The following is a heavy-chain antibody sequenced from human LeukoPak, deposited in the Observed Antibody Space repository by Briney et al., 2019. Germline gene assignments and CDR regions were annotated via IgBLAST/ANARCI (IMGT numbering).Heavy chain of an antibody. V-gene: IGHV5-10-1*01. CDR2: IDPSDSYT. CDR3: ARRVTMVRGVFNWFDP. CDR1: GYSFTSYW. Sequence: GESLKISCKGSGYSFTSYWISWVRQMPGKGLEWMGRIDPSDSYTNYSPSFQGHVTTSADKSISTAYLQWSSLKASDTAMYYCARRVTMVRGVFNWFDPWGQGTLVTVSS. J-gene: IGHJ5*02. D-gene: IGHD3-10*01.